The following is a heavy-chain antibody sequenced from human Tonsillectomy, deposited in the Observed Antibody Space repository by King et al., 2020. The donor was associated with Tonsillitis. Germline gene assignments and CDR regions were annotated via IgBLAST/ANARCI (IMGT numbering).Heavy chain of an antibody. CDR2: IYPGDSDT. V-gene: IGHV5-51*01. Sequence: QLVQSGAEVKKPGESLKISCKGSGYSFTSYWIGWVRQRPGKGLEWMGIIYPGDSDTRYSPSFQGQVTISADKSISTAYLQWSSLKASDTAMYYCARLGPYLGATRPFDYWGQGTLVTVSS. D-gene: IGHD1-26*01. J-gene: IGHJ4*02. CDR1: GYSFTSYW. CDR3: ARLGPYLGATRPFDY.